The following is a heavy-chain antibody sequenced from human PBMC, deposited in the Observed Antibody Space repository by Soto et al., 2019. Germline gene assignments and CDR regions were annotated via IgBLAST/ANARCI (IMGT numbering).Heavy chain of an antibody. J-gene: IGHJ1*01. CDR3: ARSTYYEYFQH. D-gene: IGHD1-26*01. Sequence: NPSETLSLTCTVSGGSISSYYWSWIRQPPGKGLEWIAYIYHSGSTNYNPSLKSRVTISVDTSRDQFSLKLSSVTPADTAIYYCARSTYYEYFQHWGQGALVTVSS. CDR1: GGSISSYY. CDR2: IYHSGST. V-gene: IGHV4-59*01.